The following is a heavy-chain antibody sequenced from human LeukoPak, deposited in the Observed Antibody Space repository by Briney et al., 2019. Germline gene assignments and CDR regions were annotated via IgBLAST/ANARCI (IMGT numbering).Heavy chain of an antibody. D-gene: IGHD2-2*01. CDR3: ARQTNSCHDY. CDR2: VRRNYET. V-gene: IGHV3-73*01. J-gene: IGHJ4*02. CDR1: GFTLSGSH. Sequence: PGGSLKLSCAASGFTLSGSHMDWVRQAPGKGLEWVGHVRRNYETAYGASVKGRFTISRDDSENTAYLHMNNLKTEDTAIYFCARQTNSCHDYWGQGTLVTVSS.